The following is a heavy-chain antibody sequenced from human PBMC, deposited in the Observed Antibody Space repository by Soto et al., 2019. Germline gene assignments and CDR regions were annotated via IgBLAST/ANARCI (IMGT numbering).Heavy chain of an antibody. V-gene: IGHV5-51*01. Sequence: PGKSQKGCCNDSGYKFTRLWFGWVRRMPGKGLEWMGIIYPGDSDTRYSPSFRGQVIISVDKSLNTTYLQWPSLKTSDTAIYFCARCWGNVATTCNWFDSWGQRTLVAVS. J-gene: IGHJ5*01. D-gene: IGHD1-26*01. CDR1: GYKFTRLW. CDR3: ARCWGNVATTCNWFDS. CDR2: IYPGDSDT.